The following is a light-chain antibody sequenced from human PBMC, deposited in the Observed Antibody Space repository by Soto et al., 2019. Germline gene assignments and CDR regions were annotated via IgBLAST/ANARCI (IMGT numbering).Light chain of an antibody. CDR3: QAYDNSLGVSVL. Sequence: QSVLTQPPSVSGAPGQTVTISCSGSSSNIGAGYDVHWYQQLPGKVPKLVIYDTFNRPSGVPDRFSGSKSGTSASLAITGLQAEDEADYYCQAYDNSLGVSVLFGGGIKVTVL. J-gene: IGLJ3*02. V-gene: IGLV1-40*01. CDR1: SSNIGAGYD. CDR2: DTF.